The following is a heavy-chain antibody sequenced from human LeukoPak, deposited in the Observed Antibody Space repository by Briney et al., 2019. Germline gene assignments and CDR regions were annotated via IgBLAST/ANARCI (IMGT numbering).Heavy chain of an antibody. CDR2: MNPNSGNT. CDR3: ARLIAGQYYYYHMDV. CDR1: GYTFTSYD. D-gene: IGHD3-16*02. J-gene: IGHJ6*03. V-gene: IGHV1-8*01. Sequence: ASVKVSCKASGYTFTSYDINWVRQATGQGLEWMGWMNPNSGNTGYAQKFKGRVTMTRNTSISTAYMELSSLRSEDTAVYYCARLIAGQYYYYHMDVWGKGTTVTVSS.